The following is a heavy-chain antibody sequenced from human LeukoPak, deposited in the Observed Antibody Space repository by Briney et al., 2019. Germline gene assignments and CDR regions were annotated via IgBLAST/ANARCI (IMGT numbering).Heavy chain of an antibody. J-gene: IGHJ4*02. CDR3: ARDYGYDSGYDF. Sequence: SETLSLTCTVSGGAISSYHWSRIRQPAGKGLEWIGRIYSSGSTNYNPSLKSRVTMSVDTSKNQFSLKLTSVTAADTAVYCCARDYGYDSGYDFWGQGTLVTVSS. D-gene: IGHD6-19*01. CDR2: IYSSGST. CDR1: GGAISSYH. V-gene: IGHV4-4*07.